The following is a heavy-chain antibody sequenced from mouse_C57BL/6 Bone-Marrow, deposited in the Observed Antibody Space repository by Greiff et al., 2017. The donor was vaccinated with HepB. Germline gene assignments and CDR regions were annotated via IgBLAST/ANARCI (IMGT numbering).Heavy chain of an antibody. CDR2: IWGVGST. V-gene: IGHV2-6*01. CDR1: GFSLTSYG. Sequence: VQGVESGPGLVAPSQSLSITCTVSGFSLTSYGVDWVHQSPGKGLEWLGVIWGVGSTNYNSALKSRLSISKDNSKSQVFLKMNSLQTDDTAMYYCARNFYYGSSYAMDYWGQGTSVTVSS. J-gene: IGHJ4*01. CDR3: ARNFYYGSSYAMDY. D-gene: IGHD1-1*01.